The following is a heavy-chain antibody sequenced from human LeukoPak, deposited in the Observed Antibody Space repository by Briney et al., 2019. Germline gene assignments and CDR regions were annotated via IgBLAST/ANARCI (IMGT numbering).Heavy chain of an antibody. CDR1: GGSISSGDYY. CDR2: IYYSGST. D-gene: IGHD1-26*01. CDR3: ARDSIVGATQFDY. J-gene: IGHJ4*02. Sequence: PSETLSLTCTVSGGSISSGDYYWSWIRQPPGKGLEWIGYIYYSGSTYYNPSLKSRVTISVDPSKNQFSLKLSSVTAADTAVYYCARDSIVGATQFDYWGQGTLVTVSS. V-gene: IGHV4-30-4*08.